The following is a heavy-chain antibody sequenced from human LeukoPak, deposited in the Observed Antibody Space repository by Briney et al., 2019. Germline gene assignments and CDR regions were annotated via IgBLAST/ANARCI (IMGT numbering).Heavy chain of an antibody. Sequence: GGSLRLCCAASGFTVSSSYMSWVRQVPGKGLEWVSCIYGADTIYYADFVKDRFTISRDSNRNIQYLQMNSLRADDTAVYYCARGARGAYFDYWGQGTLVTVSS. D-gene: IGHD4/OR15-4a*01. CDR1: GFTVSSSY. J-gene: IGHJ4*02. V-gene: IGHV3-66*01. CDR2: IYGADTI. CDR3: ARGARGAYFDY.